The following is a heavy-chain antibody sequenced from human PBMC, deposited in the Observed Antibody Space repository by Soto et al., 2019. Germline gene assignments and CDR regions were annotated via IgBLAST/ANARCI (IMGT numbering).Heavy chain of an antibody. Sequence: GGSLRLSCAASGFTFSSYEMNWVRQAPGKGLEWVSCISSSGSTIYYADSVKGRFTISRDNAKNTLYLQMNSLRAEDTAVYYCARMYYYDSSGYPQKGAFDIWGQGTMVTVSS. CDR2: ISSSGSTI. J-gene: IGHJ3*02. CDR1: GFTFSSYE. D-gene: IGHD3-22*01. V-gene: IGHV3-48*03. CDR3: ARMYYYDSSGYPQKGAFDI.